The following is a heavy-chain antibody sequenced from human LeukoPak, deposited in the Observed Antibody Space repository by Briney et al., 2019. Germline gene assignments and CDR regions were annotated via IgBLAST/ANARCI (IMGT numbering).Heavy chain of an antibody. J-gene: IGHJ5*02. D-gene: IGHD3-10*01. CDR3: ARSLLSAGSGSYGFDP. Sequence: SETLSLTCSVSGGSISSGDYYWSWIRQPPGKGLEWIGHIYYSGSTHHNPSLKSRVTISVDTSKNQFSLRLSSVTATDTAVYYCARSLLSAGSGSYGFDPWGQGTLVTVSS. CDR1: GGSISSGDYY. V-gene: IGHV4-30-4*01. CDR2: IYYSGST.